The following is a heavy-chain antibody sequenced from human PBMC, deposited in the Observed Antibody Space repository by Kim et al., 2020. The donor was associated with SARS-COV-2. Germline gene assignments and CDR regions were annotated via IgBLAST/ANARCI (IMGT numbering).Heavy chain of an antibody. CDR3: ARLRRITIFGVVIITWFDP. J-gene: IGHJ5*02. CDR2: IYYSGST. V-gene: IGHV4-59*08. CDR1: GGSISSYY. D-gene: IGHD3-3*01. Sequence: SETLSLTCTVSGGSISSYYWSWIRQPPGKGLEWIGYIYYSGSTNYNPSPKSRVTITVATSKNQFSLKLSSVTAADTAVYYCARLRRITIFGVVIITWFDPWGQGTLVTVSS.